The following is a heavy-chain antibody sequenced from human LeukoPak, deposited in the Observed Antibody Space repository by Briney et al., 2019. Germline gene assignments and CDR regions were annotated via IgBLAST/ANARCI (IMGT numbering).Heavy chain of an antibody. CDR1: GFTFSSYE. J-gene: IGHJ4*02. V-gene: IGHV3-48*03. CDR3: ARFYGRGFDY. Sequence: GGSLRLSCAASGFTFSSYEMNWVRQAPGKGLEWVSYISSRGSTIYYADSVKGRFTISRDNAKNSLYLQMNGLRAEDTAIYYCARFYGRGFDYWGQGTLVTVSS. CDR2: ISSRGSTI. D-gene: IGHD2/OR15-2a*01.